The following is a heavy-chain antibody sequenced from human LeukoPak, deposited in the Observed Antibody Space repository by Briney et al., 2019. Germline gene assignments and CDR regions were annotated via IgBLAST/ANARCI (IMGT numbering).Heavy chain of an antibody. CDR2: MNPNSGNT. D-gene: IGHD3-10*01. Sequence: ASVKVSCKASGYTFTSYDINWVRQATGQGLEWMGWMNPNSGNTGYAQKFQGRVTMTRNTSISTAYMELSSLRSEDTAVYYCARDGYYGSGSYPYYYGMDVWGQGTTVTVSS. V-gene: IGHV1-8*01. CDR1: GYTFTSYD. CDR3: ARDGYYGSGSYPYYYGMDV. J-gene: IGHJ6*02.